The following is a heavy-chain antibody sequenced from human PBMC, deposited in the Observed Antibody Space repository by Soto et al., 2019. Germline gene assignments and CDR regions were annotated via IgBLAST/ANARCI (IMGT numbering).Heavy chain of an antibody. D-gene: IGHD2-2*01. V-gene: IGHV4-4*02. Sequence: LSLTCAVSGGSISSSNWWSWVRQPPGKGLEWIGETYHSGSTNYNPSLKSRVTISVDKSKNQFSLKLSSVTAADTAVDYCASHCSTTRCRYYYGMDAWGRGTTVTFYS. CDR2: TYHSGST. J-gene: IGHJ6*02. CDR3: ASHCSTTRCRYYYGMDA. CDR1: GGSISSSNW.